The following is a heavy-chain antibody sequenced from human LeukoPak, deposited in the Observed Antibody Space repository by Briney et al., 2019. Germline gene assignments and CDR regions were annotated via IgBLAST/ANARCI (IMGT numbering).Heavy chain of an antibody. J-gene: IGHJ5*02. CDR1: GVSISRGGYS. V-gene: IGHV4-30-4*07. CDR3: VRITGTFDP. Sequence: SETLSLTCAVSGVSISRGGYSWRWIRQPPGKGLEWIGYIYHSGSTNYNPSLKSRLTISVDTSNNQFSLRLSSVTAADTAVYYCVRITGTFDPWGQGTLVTVSS. CDR2: IYHSGST. D-gene: IGHD1-20*01.